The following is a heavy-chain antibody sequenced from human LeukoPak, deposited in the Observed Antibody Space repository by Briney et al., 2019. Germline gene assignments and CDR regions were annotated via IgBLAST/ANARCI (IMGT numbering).Heavy chain of an antibody. CDR3: ARVSCSSTSCPRRDALDV. D-gene: IGHD2-2*01. Sequence: SETLSLTCTVSGGSISSYYWSWIRQPAGKGLEWIGYIYYSGSTNYNPSLKSRVTISVDTSKNHFSLNLTSVTTADTAVYYCARVSCSSTSCPRRDALDVWGQGTMVTVSS. CDR1: GGSISSYY. J-gene: IGHJ3*01. V-gene: IGHV4-59*01. CDR2: IYYSGST.